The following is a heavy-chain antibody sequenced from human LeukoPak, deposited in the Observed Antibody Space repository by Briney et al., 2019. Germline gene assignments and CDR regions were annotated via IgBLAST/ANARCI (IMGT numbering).Heavy chain of an antibody. Sequence: GGSLRLSCAASQFYMNWVRQAPGKGLEWVSTIYSGGSTYYADSVKGRFITSRDNSKNTLYLQMYSLRAEDTAVYYCASGESYYLENWGQGTLVTVSS. CDR1: QFY. D-gene: IGHD1-26*01. CDR2: IYSGGST. V-gene: IGHV3-66*01. J-gene: IGHJ4*02. CDR3: ASGESYYLEN.